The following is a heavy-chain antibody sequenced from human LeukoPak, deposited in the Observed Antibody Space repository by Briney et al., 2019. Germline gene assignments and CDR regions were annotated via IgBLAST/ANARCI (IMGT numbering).Heavy chain of an antibody. CDR3: AKDLENYYDSSGYVDY. CDR2: ISDDGSNK. V-gene: IGHV3-30*18. Sequence: GGSLRLSCAASGFAFSSYGMHWVRQAPGKGLEWVAVISDDGSNKYYADSVKGRFTISRDNSKNTVYLQMNSLRAEDTAVYYCAKDLENYYDSSGYVDYWGQGTLVTVSS. D-gene: IGHD3-22*01. J-gene: IGHJ4*02. CDR1: GFAFSSYG.